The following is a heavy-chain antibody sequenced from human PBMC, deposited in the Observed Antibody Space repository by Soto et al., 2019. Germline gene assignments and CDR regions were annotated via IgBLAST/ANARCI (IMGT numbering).Heavy chain of an antibody. CDR3: ARGRYGEY. D-gene: IGHD3-10*01. V-gene: IGHV1-18*01. CDR1: GYAFTTYG. Sequence: QVHLVQSGAEVKKPGASVKVSCKGSGYAFTTYGITWVRQAPGQGLEWMGWISAHNGNTNYAQKLQGRVTVTRDTSTSTAYMELMSLRSDDKAVYYCARGRYGEYWGQGALVTVSS. J-gene: IGHJ4*02. CDR2: ISAHNGNT.